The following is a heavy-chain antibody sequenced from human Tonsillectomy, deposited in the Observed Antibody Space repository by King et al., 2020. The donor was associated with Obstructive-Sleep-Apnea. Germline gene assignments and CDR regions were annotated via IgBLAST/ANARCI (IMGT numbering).Heavy chain of an antibody. CDR1: GLTVSSNF. D-gene: IGHD3-3*01. CDR2: IYSGGST. V-gene: IGHV3-66*01. CDR3: ASGADFSPFDY. J-gene: IGHJ4*02. Sequence: AQLVQSGGGLVQPGGSLRLSCAASGLTVSSNFMSWVRQAPGKGLEWVSVIYSGGSTFHADSVKGRFTISRDNSKNTLYLQINSPRAEDTAVYYCASGADFSPFDYWGQGTLVTVSS.